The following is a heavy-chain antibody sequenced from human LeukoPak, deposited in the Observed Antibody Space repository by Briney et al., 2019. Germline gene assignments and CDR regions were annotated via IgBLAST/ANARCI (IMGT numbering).Heavy chain of an antibody. CDR1: GASITNYY. D-gene: IGHD6-13*01. Sequence: SETLSLTCIVSGASITNYYWTWIRQPPGEGLEWIGYVFYTGSTNYNPSLESRVTISVDTSKNQVSLKLTSMTAADTAVYYCATYSTASVGFHYWGRGTLVTVSS. J-gene: IGHJ4*02. CDR3: ATYSTASVGFHY. V-gene: IGHV4-59*01. CDR2: VFYTGST.